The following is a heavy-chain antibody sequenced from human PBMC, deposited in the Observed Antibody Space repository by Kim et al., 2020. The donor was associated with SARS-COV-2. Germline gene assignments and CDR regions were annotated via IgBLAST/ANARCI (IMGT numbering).Heavy chain of an antibody. J-gene: IGHJ1*01. V-gene: IGHV3-23*01. CDR3: AKDRAFGGVIVRSFQH. Sequence: SVKGRFTISRDNSKNTLYLQMNSLRAEDMAVYYCAKDRAFGGVIVRSFQHWGQGTLVTVSS. D-gene: IGHD3-16*02.